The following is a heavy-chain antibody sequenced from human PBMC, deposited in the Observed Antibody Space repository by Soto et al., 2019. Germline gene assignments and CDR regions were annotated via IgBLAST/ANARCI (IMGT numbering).Heavy chain of an antibody. V-gene: IGHV4-30-4*01. CDR2: IYYSGST. Sequence: QVQLQESGPGLVKPSQTLSLTCTVSGGSISSGDYYWSWIRQPPGKGLEWIGYIYYSGSTSYNPSREGRVSISVDTSKNRYSLKLSPVTAAEPAVYYCAWVFGVVSNFDDRGQGTLVTVSS. CDR1: GGSISSGDYY. D-gene: IGHD3-3*01. J-gene: IGHJ4*02. CDR3: AWVFGVVSNFDD.